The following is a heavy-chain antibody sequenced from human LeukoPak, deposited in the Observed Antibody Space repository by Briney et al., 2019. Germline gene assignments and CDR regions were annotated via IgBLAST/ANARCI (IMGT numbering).Heavy chain of an antibody. CDR3: ARDLGYSYGTYYYYYGMDV. V-gene: IGHV1-69*04. CDR2: IIPILGIA. D-gene: IGHD5-18*01. J-gene: IGHJ6*02. CDR1: GGTFSSYA. Sequence: GASVKVSCKASGGTFSSYATSWVRQAPGQGLEWMGRIIPILGIANYAQKFQGRVTITADKSTSTAYMELSSLRSEDTAVYYCARDLGYSYGTYYYYYGMDVWGQGTTVTVSS.